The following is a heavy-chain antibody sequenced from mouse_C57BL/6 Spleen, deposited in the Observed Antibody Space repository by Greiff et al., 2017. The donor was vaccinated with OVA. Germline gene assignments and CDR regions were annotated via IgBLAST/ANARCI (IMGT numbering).Heavy chain of an antibody. J-gene: IGHJ2*01. CDR1: GFSLTSYA. CDR3: ARNPGSSGYGNYFDY. CDR2: IWTGGGT. V-gene: IGHV2-9-1*01. D-gene: IGHD3-2*02. Sequence: VKLVESGPGLVAPSPSLSITCTVSGFSLTSYAISWVRQPPGKGLEWLGVIWTGGGTTYNSALKSRLSISKDNSKSQVFLKMNSLQTDDTARYYCARNPGSSGYGNYFDYWGQGTTLTVSS.